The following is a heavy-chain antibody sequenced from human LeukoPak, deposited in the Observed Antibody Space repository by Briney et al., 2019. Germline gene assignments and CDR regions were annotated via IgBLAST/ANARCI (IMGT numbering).Heavy chain of an antibody. V-gene: IGHV3-48*01. CDR3: ARGAGPYGDYRDY. Sequence: GGSLRLSCAASGFTLSSYTMNWVRQAPGKGLEWISCFGIIGTTYYADSVKGRFTISRDNAENSLFLQMNTLRAEDTAVYYCARGAGPYGDYRDYWGQGTLVTVSS. J-gene: IGHJ4*02. CDR1: GFTLSSYT. CDR2: FGIIGTT. D-gene: IGHD4-17*01.